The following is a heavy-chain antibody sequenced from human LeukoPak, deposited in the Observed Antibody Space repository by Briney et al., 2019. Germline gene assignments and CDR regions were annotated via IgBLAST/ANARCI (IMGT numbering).Heavy chain of an antibody. CDR1: GFTFSGHW. CDR2: INQGGSDT. J-gene: IGHJ4*02. V-gene: IGHV3-7*01. CDR3: TRDRSRAEDD. D-gene: IGHD1-14*01. Sequence: GGSLRLSCAASGFTFSGHWMSWVRQAPGKGLEWVAKINQGGSDTYYVDSVKGRFTISRDNANNLLYLQMNSLRGEDTAVYYCTRDRSRAEDDWGQGTLVTVSS.